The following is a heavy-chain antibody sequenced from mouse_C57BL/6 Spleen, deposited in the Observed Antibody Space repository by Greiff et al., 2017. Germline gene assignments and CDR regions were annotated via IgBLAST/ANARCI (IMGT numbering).Heavy chain of an antibody. CDR2: INPYNGGT. CDR3: ARSITTVVAKDYAMDY. D-gene: IGHD1-1*01. CDR1: GYTFTDYY. J-gene: IGHJ4*01. V-gene: IGHV1-19*01. Sequence: VQLKESGPVLVKPGASVKMSCKASGYTFTDYYMNWVKQSHGKSLEWIGVINPYNGGTSYNQKFKGKATLTVDKSSSTAYMELNSLTSEDSAVYYCARSITTVVAKDYAMDYWGQGTSVTVSS.